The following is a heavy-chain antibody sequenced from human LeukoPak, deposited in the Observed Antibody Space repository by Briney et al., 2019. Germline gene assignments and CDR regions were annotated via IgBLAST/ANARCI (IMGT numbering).Heavy chain of an antibody. Sequence: PGRSLRLSCAGSGFIFADVAMHWVRQVPGKGLEWVSGINWNSGAVGYADSVKGRFTISRDNAKSSLYLQMNSLNFDDTAFYYCTKEGLTPFDYWGQGTLVTVSS. CDR2: INWNSGAV. D-gene: IGHD1-14*01. V-gene: IGHV3-9*01. CDR1: GFIFADVA. CDR3: TKEGLTPFDY. J-gene: IGHJ4*02.